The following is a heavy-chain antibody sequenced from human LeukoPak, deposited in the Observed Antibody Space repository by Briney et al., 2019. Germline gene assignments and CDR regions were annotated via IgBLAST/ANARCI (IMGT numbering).Heavy chain of an antibody. Sequence: GESLKISCKGSGYSFTSYWIGWVRQMPGKDLEWMGIIYPGDSDTRCSPSFQGQVTISADKSISTAYLQWSSLKASDTAMYYCARGGSYYYYYMDVWGKGTTVTVSS. D-gene: IGHD1-26*01. V-gene: IGHV5-51*01. CDR3: ARGGSYYYYYMDV. CDR2: IYPGDSDT. J-gene: IGHJ6*03. CDR1: GYSFTSYW.